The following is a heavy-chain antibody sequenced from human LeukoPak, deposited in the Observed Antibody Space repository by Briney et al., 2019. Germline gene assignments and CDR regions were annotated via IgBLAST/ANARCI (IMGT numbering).Heavy chain of an antibody. V-gene: IGHV4-30-4*01. Sequence: SQTLSLTCSVSGGSVSSGDYYWGWIRQPPGKGLEWIGYIYNSGSTYYNPSLMSRITISADRSRNQFSLKLSSVTAADTAVYYCARGDDAGWRGHYQPPQDFDHWGQGTLGTVSS. D-gene: IGHD3-3*01. CDR3: ARGDDAGWRGHYQPPQDFDH. CDR2: IYNSGST. CDR1: GGSVSSGDYY. J-gene: IGHJ4*02.